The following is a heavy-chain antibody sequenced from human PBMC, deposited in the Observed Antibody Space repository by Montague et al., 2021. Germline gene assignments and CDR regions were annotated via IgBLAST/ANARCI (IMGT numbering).Heavy chain of an antibody. CDR1: GFTFTSYT. V-gene: IGHV3-48*02. J-gene: IGHJ4*02. D-gene: IGHD4-17*01. Sequence: SLRLSCAASGFTFTSYTMNWVRQAPGKGLEWVSYISRDSSATYSAAAVKGRFTISRDNAKNSLYLQVNSLRDEDTAVYYWARDEDYAFDHWGQGTLVTVSS. CDR2: ISRDSSAT. CDR3: ARDEDYAFDH.